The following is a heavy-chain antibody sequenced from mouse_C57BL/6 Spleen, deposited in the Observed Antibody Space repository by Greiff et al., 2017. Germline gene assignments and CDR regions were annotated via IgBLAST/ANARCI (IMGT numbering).Heavy chain of an antibody. J-gene: IGHJ4*01. CDR3: TRGDYYGSSPYAMDY. D-gene: IGHD1-1*01. CDR2: IEPETGGT. V-gene: IGHV1-15*01. Sequence: QVQLQQSGANLLGPGPPVTLPSKPSAYPLTAFKIPWVSRTPFHGLEWIGAIEPETGGTAYNQKFKGKAILTADKSSSTAYMELRSLTSEDSAVYYCTRGDYYGSSPYAMDYWGQGTSVTVSS. CDR1: AYPLTAFK.